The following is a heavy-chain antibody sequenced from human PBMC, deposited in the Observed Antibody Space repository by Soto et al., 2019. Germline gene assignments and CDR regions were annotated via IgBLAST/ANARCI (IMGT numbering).Heavy chain of an antibody. CDR2: IYYSGST. Sequence: PSETLSLTCTVSGGSISSYYWSWIRQPPGKGLERIGYIYYSGSTNYNPSLKSRVTISVDTSKNQFSLKLSSVTAADTVVYYCARHDDILTGYYNVGFDYWGQGTLVTVSS. V-gene: IGHV4-59*08. D-gene: IGHD3-9*01. J-gene: IGHJ4*02. CDR3: ARHDDILTGYYNVGFDY. CDR1: GGSISSYY.